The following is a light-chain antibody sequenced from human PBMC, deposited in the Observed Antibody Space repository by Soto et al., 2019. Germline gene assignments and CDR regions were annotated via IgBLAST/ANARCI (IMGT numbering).Light chain of an antibody. V-gene: IGKV3-15*01. CDR2: GAS. CDR1: QNVRSN. CDR3: HQYATSPYT. Sequence: IVMTQSPATLSVSPGERATLSCRASQNVRSNLAWYQQKPGQAPRLLIFGASTRATGVPARFSGSRSGTEFTLTINSLQSEDFAVYYCHQYATSPYTFGQGTRLEIK. J-gene: IGKJ5*01.